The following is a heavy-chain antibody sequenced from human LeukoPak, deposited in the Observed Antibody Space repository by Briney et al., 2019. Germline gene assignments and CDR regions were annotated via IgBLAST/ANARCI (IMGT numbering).Heavy chain of an antibody. CDR3: AKGLIAAEYYFDY. CDR2: IWYDGSNK. J-gene: IGHJ4*02. Sequence: GGSLRLSCAASGFTFSSYGMHWVRQAPGKGLEWMAVIWYDGSNKYYADSVKGRFTISRDNSKNTLYLQMNSLRAEDTAVYYCAKGLIAAEYYFDYWGQGTLVTVSS. V-gene: IGHV3-33*06. CDR1: GFTFSSYG. D-gene: IGHD6-13*01.